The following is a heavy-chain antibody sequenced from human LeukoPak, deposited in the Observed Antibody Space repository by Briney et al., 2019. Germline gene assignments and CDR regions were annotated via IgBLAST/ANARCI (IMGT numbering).Heavy chain of an antibody. Sequence: SVTVSCKASGGTFSSSAISWVRQAPGRGLEWMEWIIPIFGTANYAQKFQGRVTITTDESTSTAYMELSSLRCEDTAVYYCARDGLELRSIYAFDMGGQGTMVTVSS. V-gene: IGHV1-69*05. CDR1: GGTFSSSA. J-gene: IGHJ3*02. CDR3: ARDGLELRSIYAFDM. CDR2: IIPIFGTA. D-gene: IGHD1-7*01.